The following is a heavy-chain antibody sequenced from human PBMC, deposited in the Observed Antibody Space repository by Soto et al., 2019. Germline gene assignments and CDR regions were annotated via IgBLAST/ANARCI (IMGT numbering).Heavy chain of an antibody. V-gene: IGHV1-69*13. CDR1: GGTFSSYA. Sequence: ASVKVSCKASGGTFSSYAISWVRQAPGQGLEWMGGIIPIFGTANYAQKFQGRVTITADESTSTAYMELSSLRSEDTAVYYCARVSEDIVVVVAAIQDAFDIWGQGTMVTVAS. CDR2: IIPIFGTA. D-gene: IGHD2-15*01. J-gene: IGHJ3*02. CDR3: ARVSEDIVVVVAAIQDAFDI.